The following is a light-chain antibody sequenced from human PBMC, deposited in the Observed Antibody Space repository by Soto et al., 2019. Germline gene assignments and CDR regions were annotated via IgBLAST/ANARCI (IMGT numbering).Light chain of an antibody. CDR1: SSNIGAGYD. Sequence: QSVLTQPPSVSGAPGQRVTISCTGSSSNIGAGYDVHWYQQLPGTAPKLLIYGNNNRPSGVPDRFSGSKSGTSASLAITGLQAEAEADYYCQSYDSSLSGWVFGTGTKLTVL. J-gene: IGLJ1*01. CDR2: GNN. V-gene: IGLV1-40*01. CDR3: QSYDSSLSGWV.